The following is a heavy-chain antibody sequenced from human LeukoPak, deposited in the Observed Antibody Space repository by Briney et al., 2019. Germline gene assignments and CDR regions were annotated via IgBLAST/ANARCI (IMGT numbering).Heavy chain of an antibody. J-gene: IGHJ6*02. CDR2: MNPNSGNT. Sequence: ASVKVSCKASGGTFSSYDINWVRQATGQGLEWMGWMNPNSGNTGYAQKFQGRVTMTRNTSISTAYMELSSLRSEDTAVYYCAWRALTYGMDVWGQGTTVTVSS. CDR1: GGTFSSYD. V-gene: IGHV1-8*02. CDR3: AWRALTYGMDV.